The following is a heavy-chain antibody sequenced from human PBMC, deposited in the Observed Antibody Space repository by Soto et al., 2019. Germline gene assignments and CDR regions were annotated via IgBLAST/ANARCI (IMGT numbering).Heavy chain of an antibody. CDR2: ISNSGGFI. J-gene: IGHJ6*02. D-gene: IGHD1-26*01. CDR3: ARESLGLLRYYGMDV. Sequence: GESMKIACACSGFTFREYGRSWVRREPGRGLEWVSSISNSGGFIYYADSVKGRFTISRDNAKNSLYLQMNSLRDEDTAVYYCARESLGLLRYYGMDVWGRGTTVTVSS. V-gene: IGHV3-48*02. CDR1: GFTFREYG.